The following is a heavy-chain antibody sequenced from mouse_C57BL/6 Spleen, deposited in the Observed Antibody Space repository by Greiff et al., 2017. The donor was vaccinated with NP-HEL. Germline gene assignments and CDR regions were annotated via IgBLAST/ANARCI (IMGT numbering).Heavy chain of an antibody. CDR3: ARGYYYGPAWFAY. J-gene: IGHJ3*01. Sequence: EVQLVESGPGLVKPSQSLSLTCSVTGYSITSGYYWNWIRQIPGNKLEWMGYISYDGSNNYNPSLKNRIPINRDTSKNQFFLKLNAVTTEDTATYYCARGYYYGPAWFAYWGQGTLVTVSA. CDR2: ISYDGSN. D-gene: IGHD1-1*01. CDR1: GYSITSGYY. V-gene: IGHV3-6*01.